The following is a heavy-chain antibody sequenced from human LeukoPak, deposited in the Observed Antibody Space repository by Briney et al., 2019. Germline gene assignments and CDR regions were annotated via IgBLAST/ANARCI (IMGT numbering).Heavy chain of an antibody. CDR1: GFTFSTYW. CDR3: ASEGGSTYAFDI. CDR2: IKQDGSET. J-gene: IGHJ3*02. D-gene: IGHD1-26*01. Sequence: GGSLRLSCATSGFTFSTYWMSWVRQPPGKGLEWVANIKQDGSETYYADSVKGRFTIFRDNAKNSLYLQMDSLRVEDTAVYYCASEGGSTYAFDIWGPGTMVTVSS. V-gene: IGHV3-7*01.